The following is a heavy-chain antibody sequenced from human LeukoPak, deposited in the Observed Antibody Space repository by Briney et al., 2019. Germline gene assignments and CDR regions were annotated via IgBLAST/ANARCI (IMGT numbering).Heavy chain of an antibody. V-gene: IGHV4-4*07. CDR3: ARGTNNWFDP. CDR1: AGSISSYY. Sequence: SETLSLTCTVSAGSISSYYCAWIRQPAGKGLEWIGRIYTSGSINYNPSLKSRVTMSVDTSKNQFSLRLSSVTAADTAVYYCARGTNNWFDPWGQGTLVTVSS. J-gene: IGHJ5*02. CDR2: IYTSGSI.